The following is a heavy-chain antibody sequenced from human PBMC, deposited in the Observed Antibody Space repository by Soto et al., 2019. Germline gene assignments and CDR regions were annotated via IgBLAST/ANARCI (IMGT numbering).Heavy chain of an antibody. CDR1: GYTFTSYG. J-gene: IGHJ5*02. V-gene: IGHV1-18*01. Sequence: QVQLVQSGAEVKKPGASVKVSCKASGYTFTSYGISWVRQAPGQGLEWMGWISAYNGNTNYAQKLQGRVTMTTDTTXSXXYMELRSLRSDDTAVYYCARVITMVRGATSGWFDPWGQGTLVTVSS. CDR2: ISAYNGNT. CDR3: ARVITMVRGATSGWFDP. D-gene: IGHD3-10*01.